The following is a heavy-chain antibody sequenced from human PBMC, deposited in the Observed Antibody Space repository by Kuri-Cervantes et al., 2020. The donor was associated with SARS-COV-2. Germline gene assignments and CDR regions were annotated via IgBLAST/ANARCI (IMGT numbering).Heavy chain of an antibody. V-gene: IGHV4-34*01. D-gene: IGHD6-19*01. CDR1: GGSFSGYY. Sequence: SETLSLTCAVYGGSFSGYYWSWIRQPPGKGLEWIGEINHSGSTNYNPSLESRVTISVDTSKNQFSLKLSSVTAADTAVYYCARAWGRVAVRLYYFDYWGQGTLVTVSS. CDR2: INHSGST. J-gene: IGHJ4*02. CDR3: ARAWGRVAVRLYYFDY.